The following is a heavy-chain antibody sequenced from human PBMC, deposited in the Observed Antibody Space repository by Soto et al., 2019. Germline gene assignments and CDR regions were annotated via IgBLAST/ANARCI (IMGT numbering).Heavy chain of an antibody. V-gene: IGHV4-34*09. D-gene: IGHD6-13*01. CDR3: ARDRGGIAAAGVYYYYGMDV. Sequence: SETLSLTCAVYGGSFSGYYWSWIRQPPGKGLEWIGYIYYSGSTYYNPSLKSRVTISVDTSKNQFSLKLSSVTAADTAVYYCARDRGGIAAAGVYYYYGMDVWGQGTTVTVSS. J-gene: IGHJ6*02. CDR1: GGSFSGYY. CDR2: IYYSGST.